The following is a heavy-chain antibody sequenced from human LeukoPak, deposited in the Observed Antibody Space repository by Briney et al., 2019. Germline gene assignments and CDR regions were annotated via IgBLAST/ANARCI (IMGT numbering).Heavy chain of an antibody. D-gene: IGHD5-12*01. CDR2: INHSGST. CDR1: GGSFSGHY. CDR3: ARSLRGYSGLGV. Sequence: SETLSLTCAVYGGSFSGHYWSWIRQPPGKGLEWIGEINHSGSTNYNPSLKRRVTISVDTSKNQFSLNLTSVTAADTAVYYCARSLRGYSGLGVWGKGTTVTISS. J-gene: IGHJ6*04. V-gene: IGHV4-34*01.